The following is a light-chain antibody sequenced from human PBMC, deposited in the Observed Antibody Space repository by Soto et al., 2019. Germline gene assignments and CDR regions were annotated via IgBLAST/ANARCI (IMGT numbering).Light chain of an antibody. CDR2: DAS. Sequence: EIVMTQSPATLSVSPGERVTLSCRASQSVSNNLAWYQHKPGQAPRVLIYDASTRATGIPVRFSGSGSGTEFTLTISSLQSEDFAVYYCHQSSTWPPKHTVGQGTKLEIK. J-gene: IGKJ2*01. CDR1: QSVSNN. CDR3: HQSSTWPPKHT. V-gene: IGKV3-15*01.